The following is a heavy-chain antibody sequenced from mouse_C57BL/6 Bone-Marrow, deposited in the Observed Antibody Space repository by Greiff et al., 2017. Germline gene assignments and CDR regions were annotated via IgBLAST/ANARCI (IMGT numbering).Heavy chain of an antibody. CDR3: ARELYWYFDV. CDR2: IYPRSGNT. J-gene: IGHJ1*03. V-gene: IGHV1-81*01. CDR1: GYTFTSYG. Sequence: QVQLKQSGAELARPGASVKLSCKTSGYTFTSYGISWVKQRTGQGLEWIGEIYPRSGNTYYNEKFKGKATLTADKSSSTAYMELRSLTSEDSAVYFCARELYWYFDVWGTGTTVTVSS.